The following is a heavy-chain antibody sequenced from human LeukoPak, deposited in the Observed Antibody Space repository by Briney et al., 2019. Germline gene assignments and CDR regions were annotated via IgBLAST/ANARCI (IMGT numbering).Heavy chain of an antibody. CDR1: GFTFSSYG. CDR3: ARSNYDFWSGYYIGEYFDY. Sequence: GGSLRLSCAASGFTFSSYGMHWVRQAPGKGLEWVAVISYDGSNKYYADSVKGRFTISRDNSKNTLYLQMNSLRAEDTAVYYCARSNYDFWSGYYIGEYFDYWGQGTLVTVSS. CDR2: ISYDGSNK. D-gene: IGHD3-3*01. V-gene: IGHV3-30*03. J-gene: IGHJ4*02.